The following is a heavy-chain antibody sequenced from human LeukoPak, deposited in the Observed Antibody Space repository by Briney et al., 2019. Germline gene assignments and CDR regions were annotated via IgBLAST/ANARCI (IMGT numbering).Heavy chain of an antibody. CDR1: GFTFSSYK. J-gene: IGHJ6*04. CDR2: ISTGSSFI. V-gene: IGHV3-48*01. CDR3: ARATPPDL. D-gene: IGHD5-12*01. Sequence: GGSLRLSCAASGFTFSSYKMNWVRQAPGKGLEWLSYISTGSSFIYYADSVKGRFTISRDNARNSLYLQMNSLRAEDTAVYYCARATPPDLWSKVTTVTVSS.